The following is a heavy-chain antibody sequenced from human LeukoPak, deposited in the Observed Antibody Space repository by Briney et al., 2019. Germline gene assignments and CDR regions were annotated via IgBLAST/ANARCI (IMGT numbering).Heavy chain of an antibody. D-gene: IGHD2-2*02. Sequence: GGSLRLSCAASGFNFGTYAMTWVRQAPGKGLEWVSSIGSSGSSTYYADSVKGRFTISRDNSKNTLLLQMNSLGAEDTAIYYCANMYSILGYTEALHVSFFDYWGLGTLVTVSS. V-gene: IGHV3-23*01. CDR2: IGSSGSST. J-gene: IGHJ4*02. CDR3: ANMYSILGYTEALHVSFFDY. CDR1: GFNFGTYA.